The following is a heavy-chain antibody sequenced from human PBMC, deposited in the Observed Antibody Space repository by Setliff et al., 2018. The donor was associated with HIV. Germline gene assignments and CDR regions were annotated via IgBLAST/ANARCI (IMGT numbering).Heavy chain of an antibody. J-gene: IGHJ4*02. CDR1: GGTFSTHV. CDR2: IIPMFSTV. D-gene: IGHD2-15*01. V-gene: IGHV1-69*05. Sequence: SVKVSCKASGGTFSTHVISWVRQAPGQGLEWIGGIIPMFSTVNYAKKYQGRVAITTDESTTTAYMELTSLRSEDTAVYYCATDDHCSGGSCFLTMDYWGRGTLVTVSS. CDR3: ATDDHCSGGSCFLTMDY.